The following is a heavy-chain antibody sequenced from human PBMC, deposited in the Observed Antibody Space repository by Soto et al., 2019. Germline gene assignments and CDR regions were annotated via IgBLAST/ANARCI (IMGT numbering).Heavy chain of an antibody. Sequence: QLQLQESGPRLVKPSENLSLTCTVSGGSISNSSYLWGWIRQPPGKGLQWIGSVSYSGRTYYIPSLKSRMPISVDTSKTQSSLRLSSVTAADTAVYYCSRIAVSGPITGFDYWGQGALVTVSS. J-gene: IGHJ4*02. CDR2: VSYSGRT. D-gene: IGHD6-19*01. CDR3: SRIAVSGPITGFDY. V-gene: IGHV4-39*01. CDR1: GGSISNSSYL.